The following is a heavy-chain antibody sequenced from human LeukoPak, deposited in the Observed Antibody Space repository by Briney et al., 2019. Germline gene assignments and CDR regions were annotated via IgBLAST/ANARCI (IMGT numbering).Heavy chain of an antibody. Sequence: ASVKVSCKASGYTFTGYYMHWVRQAPGQGLEWMGWINPNSGGTNYAQKFQGRVTMTRDTSISTAYMELSRLRSDDTAVYYCARGESYYDFWSGYYTHSVTESPRYNWFDPWGQGTLVTVSS. J-gene: IGHJ5*02. CDR2: INPNSGGT. CDR1: GYTFTGYY. D-gene: IGHD3-3*01. CDR3: ARGESYYDFWSGYYTHSVTESPRYNWFDP. V-gene: IGHV1-2*02.